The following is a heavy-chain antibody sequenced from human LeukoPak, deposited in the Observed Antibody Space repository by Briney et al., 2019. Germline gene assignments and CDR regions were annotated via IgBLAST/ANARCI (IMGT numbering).Heavy chain of an antibody. J-gene: IGHJ6*02. CDR3: ARILRKVTTVSYYYYGMDV. D-gene: IGHD4-17*01. CDR2: INSGSSFI. Sequence: GGSLRLSCAASGFTFSIYTMTWVRQAPGKGLEFVLSINSGSSFIYHADSVKGRFTISRDNAKNSLYLQMNSLRAEDTAVYYCARILRKVTTVSYYYYGMDVWGQGTTVTVSS. CDR1: GFTFSIYT. V-gene: IGHV3-21*01.